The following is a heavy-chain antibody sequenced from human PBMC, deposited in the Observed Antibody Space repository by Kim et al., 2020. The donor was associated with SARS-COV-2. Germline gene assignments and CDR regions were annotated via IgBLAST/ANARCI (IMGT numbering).Heavy chain of an antibody. J-gene: IGHJ3*02. CDR1: GYSISSNNW. CDR2: IYYGGTT. Sequence: SQTLSLPCAVSGYSISSNNWWGWIRQPPGKGLEWIGYIYYGGTTYYNPSLKSRVTMSVDTSKNQFSLKLSSVTAVDTAVYYCARNYGDYRGAFDIWGQGTMVTVSS. CDR3: ARNYGDYRGAFDI. V-gene: IGHV4-28*01. D-gene: IGHD4-17*01.